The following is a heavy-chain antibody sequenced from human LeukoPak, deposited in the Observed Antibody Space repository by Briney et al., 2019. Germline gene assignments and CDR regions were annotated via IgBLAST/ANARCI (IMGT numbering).Heavy chain of an antibody. CDR2: INHSGST. Sequence: SETLSLTCAVYGGSFSGYYWSWIRQPPGKGLEWIGEINHSGSTNYNPSHKSRVTISVDTSKNQFSLKLSSVTAADTAVYYCARVSRGYYYYYMDVWGKGTTATVSS. CDR1: GGSFSGYY. D-gene: IGHD2-2*01. CDR3: ARVSRGYYYYYMDV. J-gene: IGHJ6*03. V-gene: IGHV4-34*01.